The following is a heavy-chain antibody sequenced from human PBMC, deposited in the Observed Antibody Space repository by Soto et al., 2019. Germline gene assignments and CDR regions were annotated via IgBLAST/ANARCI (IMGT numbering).Heavy chain of an antibody. Sequence: SGKVSCKASGGTFSSYTIIWVRQAPGQGLEWMGRIIPILGIANYAQKFQGRVTITADKSTSTAYMELSSLRSEDTAVYYCATEDPVAGTYSYWGQGTLVTVSS. J-gene: IGHJ4*02. D-gene: IGHD6-19*01. CDR3: ATEDPVAGTYSY. CDR1: GGTFSSYT. CDR2: IIPILGIA. V-gene: IGHV1-69*02.